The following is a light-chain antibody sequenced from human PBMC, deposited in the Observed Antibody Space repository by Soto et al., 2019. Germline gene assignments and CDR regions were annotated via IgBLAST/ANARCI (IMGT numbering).Light chain of an antibody. V-gene: IGLV2-14*03. Sequence: QSVLTQAASVTGFPGQSITISCTRTSSDIGGYNYVSWYQQHPGKAPKLLISDVTNRPSGVSNRFSGSKSANTASLTISGLQAEDEAEYYCSSYTSSTTFVFGPGTKVTVL. CDR1: SSDIGGYNY. J-gene: IGLJ1*01. CDR3: SSYTSSTTFV. CDR2: DVT.